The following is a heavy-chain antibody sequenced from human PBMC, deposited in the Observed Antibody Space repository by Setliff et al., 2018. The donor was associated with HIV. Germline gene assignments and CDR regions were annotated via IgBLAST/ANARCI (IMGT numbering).Heavy chain of an antibody. CDR3: ARGLTAPAAAGS. CDR2: IDDSGSI. D-gene: IGHD6-13*01. J-gene: IGHJ5*02. V-gene: IGHV4-34*01. Sequence: SETLSLTCAVYTESLTRYDWAWIRQSPEKGLEWIGEIDDSGSIIYNPSLQSRVTMSVDTSKNQFSLKLISLTAADTAKYFCARGLTAPAAAGSWGQGMLVTVSS. CDR1: TESLTRYD.